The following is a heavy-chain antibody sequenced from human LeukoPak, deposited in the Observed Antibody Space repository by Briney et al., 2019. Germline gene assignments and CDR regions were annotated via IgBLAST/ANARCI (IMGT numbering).Heavy chain of an antibody. CDR1: GGSISSGGYY. CDR3: ARDIVALDY. D-gene: IGHD2-15*01. CDR2: IYHSGST. J-gene: IGHJ4*02. Sequence: PSETLSLTCPVSGGSISSGGYYWSWIRQPPGKGLEWIGYIYHSGSTYYNPSLKSRVTISVDRSKNQFSLKLSSVTAADTAVYYCARDIVALDYWGQGTLVTVSS. V-gene: IGHV4-30-2*01.